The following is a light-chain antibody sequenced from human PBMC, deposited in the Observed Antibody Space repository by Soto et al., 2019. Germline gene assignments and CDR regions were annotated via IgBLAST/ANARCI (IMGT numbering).Light chain of an antibody. CDR1: QSISSW. CDR2: KAS. CDR3: QQYNSYPWT. V-gene: IGKV1-5*03. Sequence: EIQMTQSPSSLSASVGDRVTITCRASQSISSWLAWYQQKPGKAPKLLIYKASTLKSGVPSRFSGSGSGTEFTLTITSLQPDDFATYYCQQYNSYPWTFGQRTKVAIK. J-gene: IGKJ1*01.